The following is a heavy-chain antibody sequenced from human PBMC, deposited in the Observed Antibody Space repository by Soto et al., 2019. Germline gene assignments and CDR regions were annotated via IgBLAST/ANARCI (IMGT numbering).Heavy chain of an antibody. CDR3: ARDRSSSSGGFDY. J-gene: IGHJ4*02. V-gene: IGHV4-59*01. D-gene: IGHD6-6*01. Sequence: PSETLSLTCTVSGASMSSYYWSWIRQPPGKGLEWIGYIYYSGSTNYNPSLKSRVTISVDTSKNQFSLKLSSVTAADTAVYYCARDRSSSSGGFDYWGQGTLVTVSS. CDR2: IYYSGST. CDR1: GASMSSYY.